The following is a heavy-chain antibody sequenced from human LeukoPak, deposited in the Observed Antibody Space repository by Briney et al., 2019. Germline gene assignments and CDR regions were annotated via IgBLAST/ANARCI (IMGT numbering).Heavy chain of an antibody. Sequence: PSETLSLTCAVYGGSFSGYYWRWIRQPPGKGLEWIGEINHSGSTNYNPSLKSRVTISVDTSKNQFSLKLSSVTAADTAVYYCATLPRYDSSGYYYARPFDYWGQGTLVTVSS. J-gene: IGHJ4*02. CDR2: INHSGST. CDR1: GGSFSGYY. V-gene: IGHV4-34*01. CDR3: ATLPRYDSSGYYYARPFDY. D-gene: IGHD3-22*01.